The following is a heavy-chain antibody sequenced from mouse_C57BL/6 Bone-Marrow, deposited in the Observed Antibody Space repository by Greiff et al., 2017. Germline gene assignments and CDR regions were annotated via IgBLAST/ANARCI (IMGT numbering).Heavy chain of an antibody. J-gene: IGHJ2*01. CDR2: INPNYGTT. CDR3: ARGEITTVVAPFDY. Sequence: EVKLMESGPELVKPGASVKISCKASGYSFTDYNMNWVKQSNGKSLEWIGVINPNYGTTSYNQKFKGKATLTVDQSSSTAYMQLNSLTSEDSAVYYCARGEITTVVAPFDYWGQGTTLTVSS. CDR1: GYSFTDYN. D-gene: IGHD1-1*01. V-gene: IGHV1-39*01.